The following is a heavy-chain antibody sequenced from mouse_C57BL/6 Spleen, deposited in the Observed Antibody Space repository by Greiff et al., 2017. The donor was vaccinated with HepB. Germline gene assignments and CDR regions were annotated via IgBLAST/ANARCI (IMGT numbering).Heavy chain of an antibody. D-gene: IGHD2-3*01. J-gene: IGHJ2*01. V-gene: IGHV1-15*01. CDR1: GYTFTDYE. CDR2: IDPETGGT. Sequence: QVQLQQSGAELVRPGASVTLSCKASGYTFTDYEMHWVKQTPVHGLEWIGAIDPETGGTAYNQKFKGKAILTADKSSSTAYMELRSLTSEDSAVYYCTRNDGYYLYYFDYWGQGTTLTVSS. CDR3: TRNDGYYLYYFDY.